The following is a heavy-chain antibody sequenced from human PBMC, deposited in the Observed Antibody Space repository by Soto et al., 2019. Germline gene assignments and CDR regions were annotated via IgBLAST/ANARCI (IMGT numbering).Heavy chain of an antibody. Sequence: SETLSLTCAVSGGSIRSGGYSWSWIRQPPGKGLEWIGYIYHSGSTYYNPSLKSRVTISVDRSKNQFSLKLSSVTAADTAVYYCARGQVVAAEHWGQGTLVTVSS. J-gene: IGHJ4*02. D-gene: IGHD2-15*01. CDR3: ARGQVVAAEH. CDR2: IYHSGST. V-gene: IGHV4-30-2*01. CDR1: GGSIRSGGYS.